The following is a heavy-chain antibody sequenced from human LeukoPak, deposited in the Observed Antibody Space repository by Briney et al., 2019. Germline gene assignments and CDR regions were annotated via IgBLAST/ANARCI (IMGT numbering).Heavy chain of an antibody. V-gene: IGHV4-59*12. CDR1: GGSISSYY. CDR2: IYYSGST. J-gene: IGHJ3*02. D-gene: IGHD5-18*01. Sequence: SETLSLTCTVSGGSISSYYWSWIRQPPGKGLEWIGYIYYSGSTNYNPSLKSRVTMSVDTSKNQFSLKLSSVTAADTAVYYCARGVRYSRDAFDIWGQGTMVTVSS. CDR3: ARGVRYSRDAFDI.